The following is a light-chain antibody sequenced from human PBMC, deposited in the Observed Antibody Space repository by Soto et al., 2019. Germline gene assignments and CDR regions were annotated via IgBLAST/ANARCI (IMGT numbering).Light chain of an antibody. CDR2: DVS. CDR1: SSDVGGYNY. V-gene: IGLV2-14*01. CDR3: SSYTSSTPGV. J-gene: IGLJ1*01. Sequence: QSVLTQPASVSGSPGQSITISCTGTSSDVGGYNYVSWYQQHPGKAPKLMIYDVSNRPSGVSNRFSGSKSDNTASLTISGLQAEDEADYYCSSYTSSTPGVFGTGTKVTVL.